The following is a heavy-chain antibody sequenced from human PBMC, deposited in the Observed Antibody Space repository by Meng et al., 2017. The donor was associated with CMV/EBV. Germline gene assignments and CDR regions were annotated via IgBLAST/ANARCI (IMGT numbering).Heavy chain of an antibody. Sequence: ESLKISCTVSGYSISSGYYWGWIRQPPGKGLEWIGSIYHSGSTYYNPSLKSRVTISVDTSKNQSSLKLSSVTAADTAVYYCAARGPDGAFDIWGQGTMVTVSS. CDR1: GYSISSGYY. CDR2: IYHSGST. CDR3: AARGPDGAFDI. V-gene: IGHV4-38-2*02. D-gene: IGHD1-14*01. J-gene: IGHJ3*02.